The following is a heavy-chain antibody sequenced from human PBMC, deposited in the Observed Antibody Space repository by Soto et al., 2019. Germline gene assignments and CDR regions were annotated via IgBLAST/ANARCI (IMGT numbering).Heavy chain of an antibody. V-gene: IGHV3-9*01. J-gene: IGHJ4*02. CDR1: GFRFDEYA. CDR2: ISWDSGSI. D-gene: IGHD2-21*01. Sequence: QLVESGGGLVQPGRSLRLSCVASGFRFDEYAIHWVRQAPGKGLEWVSGISWDSGSINYAGSVRGRFTVSRDNAKNSLYLHTTSLRSEDTAFYYCAKIVTRHSLVPVFDQWGQAALVYVSS. CDR3: AKIVTRHSLVPVFDQ.